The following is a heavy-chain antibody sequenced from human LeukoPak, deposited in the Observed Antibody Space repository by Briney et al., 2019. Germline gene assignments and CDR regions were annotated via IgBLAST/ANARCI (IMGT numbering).Heavy chain of an antibody. CDR3: AREVTAVAGRKYNWFDP. CDR1: GFTLSSNY. CDR2: IYSGGST. D-gene: IGHD6-19*01. J-gene: IGHJ5*02. V-gene: IGHV3-53*01. Sequence: PGGSLRLFCAASGFTLSSNYMSWVRQAPGKGLEGVSVIYSGGSTYYADSVTGRFSISRDNSKNTLYLQMNSLRAEDTAVYYCAREVTAVAGRKYNWFDPWGQGTLVTVSS.